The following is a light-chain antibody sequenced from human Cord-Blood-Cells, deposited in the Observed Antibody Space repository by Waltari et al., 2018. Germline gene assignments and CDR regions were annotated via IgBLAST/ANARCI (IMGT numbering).Light chain of an antibody. V-gene: IGLV2-14*01. CDR3: SSYTSSSTYV. CDR2: DVS. J-gene: IGLJ1*01. Sequence: QSALTQPASVSGSPGHSLTISCTGTSSDVGGYHYVYWYQQHPGKAPKLMIYDVSNRPSGVSNRFSGSKSGNTASLTISGLQAEDEADYYCSSYTSSSTYVFGTGTKVTVL. CDR1: SSDVGGYHY.